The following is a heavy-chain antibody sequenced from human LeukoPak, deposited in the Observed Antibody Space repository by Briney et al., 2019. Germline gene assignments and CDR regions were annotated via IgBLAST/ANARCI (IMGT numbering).Heavy chain of an antibody. D-gene: IGHD5-18*01. V-gene: IGHV1-2*02. CDR2: IHPNSGAS. J-gene: IGHJ4*02. Sequence: ASVKVSCKTSGYTFTDYYLHLVRQAPGQGLEWVGWIHPNSGASHYAQKFQGRLTMTRDTSISTAYMELSRLRSDDTAVYYCARDGRVDTAMVTRDYWGQGTLVTVSS. CDR1: GYTFTDYY. CDR3: ARDGRVDTAMVTRDY.